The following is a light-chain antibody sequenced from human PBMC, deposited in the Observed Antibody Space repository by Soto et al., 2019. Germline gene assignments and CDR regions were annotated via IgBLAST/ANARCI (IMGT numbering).Light chain of an antibody. V-gene: IGLV1-40*01. CDR3: QSYDSSLSGWV. CDR1: SSNIGAGYD. CDR2: GNS. J-gene: IGLJ3*02. Sequence: QSVLTQPPSVSGAPGQRVTISCTGSSSNIGAGYDVHWYQQLPGTAPKLLIYGNSIRPSGIPDRLSGSKSGTSASLAITGLQAVDEADYYCQSYDSSLSGWVFGGGTKLTVL.